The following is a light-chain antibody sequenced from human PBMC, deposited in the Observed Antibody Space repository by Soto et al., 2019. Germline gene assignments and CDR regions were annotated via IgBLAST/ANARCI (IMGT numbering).Light chain of an antibody. CDR2: HAS. Sequence: IVLTQSPATLSLSPGERATLSCRASQSVTNSLVWYQHKPGQAPRLLIYHASSRATGIPARFSGSGSGTDFTLTICRLEPEDIAVYYCQQRSSWPLVSFGVGTKLEIK. CDR3: QQRSSWPLVS. CDR1: QSVTNS. J-gene: IGKJ4*01. V-gene: IGKV3-11*01.